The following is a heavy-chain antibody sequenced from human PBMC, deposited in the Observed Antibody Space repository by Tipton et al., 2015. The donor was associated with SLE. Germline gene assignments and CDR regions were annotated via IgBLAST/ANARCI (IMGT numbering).Heavy chain of an antibody. J-gene: IGHJ3*02. V-gene: IGHV4-4*07. Sequence: TLSLTCTVSGGSISSYYWSWIRQPAGKGLEWIGRIYTSGDTTYNPSLKSRVTMSRDTSRNEFSLRLTSMTAADTAVYYCARCAVPAVMGAFDTWGQGTMVTVS. D-gene: IGHD2-2*01. CDR3: ARCAVPAVMGAFDT. CDR1: GGSISSYY. CDR2: IYTSGDT.